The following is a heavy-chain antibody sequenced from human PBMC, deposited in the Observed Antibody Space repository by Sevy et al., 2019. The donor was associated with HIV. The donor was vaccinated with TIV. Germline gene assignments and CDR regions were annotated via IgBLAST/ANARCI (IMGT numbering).Heavy chain of an antibody. CDR2: IIPIFGTA. D-gene: IGHD6-19*01. Sequence: ASVKVSCKASGGTFSSYAISWVRQAPGQGLEWMGGIIPIFGTANYAQKFQGRVTITADESTSTAYMELSSLRSEDTAVYYCARDSIAVDRYYHYGMDVWGQGTTVTVSS. V-gene: IGHV1-69*13. J-gene: IGHJ6*02. CDR1: GGTFSSYA. CDR3: ARDSIAVDRYYHYGMDV.